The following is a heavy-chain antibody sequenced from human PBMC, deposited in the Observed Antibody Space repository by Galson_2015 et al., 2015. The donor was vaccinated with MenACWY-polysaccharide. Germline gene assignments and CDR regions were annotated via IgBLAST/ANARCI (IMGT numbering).Heavy chain of an antibody. Sequence: ETLSLTCAVYGGSFSGYYWSWIRQPPGKGLEWIGEINHSGSTNYNPSLKSRVTISVDTSKNQFSLKLSSVTAADTAVYYCARGRREVVITFFMGPLRYWGQGTLVTVSS. CDR2: INHSGST. D-gene: IGHD3-22*01. CDR3: ARGRREVVITFFMGPLRY. CDR1: GGSFSGYY. J-gene: IGHJ4*02. V-gene: IGHV4-34*01.